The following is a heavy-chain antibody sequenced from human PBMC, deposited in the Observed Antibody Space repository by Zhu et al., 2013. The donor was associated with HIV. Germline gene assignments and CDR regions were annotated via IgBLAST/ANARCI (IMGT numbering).Heavy chain of an antibody. CDR2: IYYGERT. Sequence: QVQLQESGPGLVKPSGTLSLTCAVSGYSISSGYYWGWIRQPPGKGLEWIASIYYGERTYNNPSLKSRVTISGDTSENQISLKLTSVTAADTAAYYCARASLMAVAGTGFYYFDYWGQGTLVTVSS. V-gene: IGHV4-38-2*01. J-gene: IGHJ4*02. D-gene: IGHD6-19*01. CDR1: GYSISSGYY. CDR3: ARASLMAVAGTGFYYFDY.